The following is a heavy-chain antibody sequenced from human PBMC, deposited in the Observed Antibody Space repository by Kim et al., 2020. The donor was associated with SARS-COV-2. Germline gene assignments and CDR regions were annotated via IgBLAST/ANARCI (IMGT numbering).Heavy chain of an antibody. Sequence: SETLSLTCTVSGGSISSSSYYWGWIRQPPGKGLEWIGSIYYSGSTYYNPSLKSRVTISVDTSKNQFSLKLSSVTAADTAVYYCASRPYASWFGELLYPDKNWGQGTLVTVSS. J-gene: IGHJ4*02. V-gene: IGHV4-39*01. CDR2: IYYSGST. D-gene: IGHD3-10*01. CDR3: ASRPYASWFGELLYPDKN. CDR1: GGSISSSSYY.